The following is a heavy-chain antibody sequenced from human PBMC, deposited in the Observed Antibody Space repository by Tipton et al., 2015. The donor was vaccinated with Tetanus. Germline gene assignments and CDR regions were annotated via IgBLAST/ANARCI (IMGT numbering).Heavy chain of an antibody. V-gene: IGHV1-2*02. J-gene: IGHJ4*02. CDR3: ARVTRRGSGWSLSALSD. D-gene: IGHD6-19*01. CDR2: INPNSGGT. Sequence: QAQLVQSGAEVKKPGASVKVSCKASGYTFTGYYMHWVRQAPGQGLEWMGWINPNSGGTNYAQKFQGRVTMTRDTSISTAYMELSRLRSDDTAVYYCARVTRRGSGWSLSALSDWGQGTLVTVSS. CDR1: GYTFTGYY.